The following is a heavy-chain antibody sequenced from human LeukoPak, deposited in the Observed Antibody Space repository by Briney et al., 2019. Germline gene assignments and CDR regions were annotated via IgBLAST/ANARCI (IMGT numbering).Heavy chain of an antibody. Sequence: ASVKVSCKASGGTSSSYAISWVRQAPGQGLEWMGGIIPIFGTANYAQKFQGRVTITADESTSTAYMELSSLRSEDTAVYYCAGLAYCGGDCYSPPHYWGQGTLVTVSS. J-gene: IGHJ4*02. D-gene: IGHD2-21*01. CDR1: GGTSSSYA. CDR2: IIPIFGTA. V-gene: IGHV1-69*13. CDR3: AGLAYCGGDCYSPPHY.